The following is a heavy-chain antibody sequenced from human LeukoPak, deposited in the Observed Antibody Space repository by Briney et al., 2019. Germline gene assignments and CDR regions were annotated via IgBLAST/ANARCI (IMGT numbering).Heavy chain of an antibody. J-gene: IGHJ4*02. CDR1: GYTFTSYG. CDR2: ISAYNGNT. Sequence: VASVKVSCKASGYTFTSYGISWVRQAPGQGLEWMGWISAYNGNTNYAQKLQGRVTMTTDTSTSTAYMELRSLGSDDAAVYYCARVMAAAGTDWGQGTLVTVSS. CDR3: ARVMAAAGTD. V-gene: IGHV1-18*01. D-gene: IGHD6-13*01.